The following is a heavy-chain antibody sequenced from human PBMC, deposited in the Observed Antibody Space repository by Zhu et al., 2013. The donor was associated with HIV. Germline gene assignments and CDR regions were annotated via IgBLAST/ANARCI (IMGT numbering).Heavy chain of an antibody. CDR2: ISGYNGDT. V-gene: IGHV1-18*01. J-gene: IGHJ4*02. CDR1: GYTFTSYG. CDR3: ARDTGRHRFDY. Sequence: QVQLVQSGTEVKKPGASVKVSCTASGYTFTSYGISWVRQAPGQGLEWMGWISGYNGDTKYAEKFQGRVSMTRDASINTAYMELSSLISDDTAIYFCARDTGRHRFDYWGQGTLITVSS. D-gene: IGHD3-10*01.